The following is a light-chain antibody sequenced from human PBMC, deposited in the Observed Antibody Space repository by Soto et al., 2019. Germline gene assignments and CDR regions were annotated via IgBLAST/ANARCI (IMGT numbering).Light chain of an antibody. J-gene: IGKJ2*01. CDR2: KVF. CDR3: MLGTHPYT. V-gene: IGKV2-30*01. Sequence: DVVLTQSPLSLPVTLGQPASISCRSSQSLVFRDGITYLNWFQQRPGQSPRRLIYKVFNRDSEVPDRFSGSGSGSDFTLKISRVEPEDIRVYYCMLGTHPYTFGQGTKLDIK. CDR1: QSLVFRDGITY.